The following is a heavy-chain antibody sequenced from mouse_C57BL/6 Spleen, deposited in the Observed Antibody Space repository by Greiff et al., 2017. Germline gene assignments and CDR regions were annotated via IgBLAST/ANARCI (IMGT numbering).Heavy chain of an antibody. J-gene: IGHJ3*01. CDR1: GYTFTSYW. CDR2: IDPSDSYT. D-gene: IGHD2-1*01. V-gene: IGHV1-69*01. CDR3: ARGGGNYEFAY. Sequence: QVQLQQPGAELVMPGASVKLSCKASGYTFTSYWMHWVKQRPGQGLEWIGEIDPSDSYTNYNQKFKGKSTLTVDKSSSTAYMQLSSLTSEDSAVYYCARGGGNYEFAYWGQGTLVTFSA.